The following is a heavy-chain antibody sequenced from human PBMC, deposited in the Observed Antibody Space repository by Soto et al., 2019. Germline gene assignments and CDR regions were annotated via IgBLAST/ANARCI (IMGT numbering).Heavy chain of an antibody. J-gene: IGHJ4*02. CDR1: GFTFSSYG. CDR2: IWYDGSNK. D-gene: IGHD3-22*01. V-gene: IGHV3-33*01. CDR3: ARGFRYYYDSSGYYVLDY. Sequence: GGSLRLSCAASGFTFSSYGMHWVRQAPGKGLEWVAVIWYDGSNKYYADSVKGRFTISRDNSKNTLYLQMNSLRAEGTAVYYCARGFRYYYDSSGYYVLDYWGQGTLVTVSS.